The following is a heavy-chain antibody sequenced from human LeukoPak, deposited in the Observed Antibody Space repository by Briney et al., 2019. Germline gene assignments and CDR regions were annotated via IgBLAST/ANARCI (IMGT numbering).Heavy chain of an antibody. V-gene: IGHV3-49*03. Sequence: QPGGSLRLSCTASGFTFGDYAMSWFRQAPGKGLEWVGFIRSNTYGGTTGYAASVEGRFTISRDDSKSIAYLQMNSLQTEDTAVYYCTRDLFTELLYYYDSRGFSYNYWGQGTRVTVSS. J-gene: IGHJ4*02. CDR1: GFTFGDYA. CDR3: TRDLFTELLYYYDSRGFSYNY. D-gene: IGHD3-22*01. CDR2: IRSNTYGGTT.